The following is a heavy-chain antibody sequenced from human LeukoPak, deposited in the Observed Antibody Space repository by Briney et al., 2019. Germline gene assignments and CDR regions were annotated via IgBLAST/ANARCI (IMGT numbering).Heavy chain of an antibody. CDR1: GGSICSGSYY. J-gene: IGHJ4*02. V-gene: IGHV4-31*03. Sequence: SQTLSLTCTVSGGSICSGSYYWSWIRQLPGKGLEWIGYIYYTGSTYYNPSLKSRVTISVDTSKNQFSLKLTSVTAADTAVYYCARNYDSSPNFDYWGQGTLVTVSS. D-gene: IGHD3-22*01. CDR2: IYYTGST. CDR3: ARNYDSSPNFDY.